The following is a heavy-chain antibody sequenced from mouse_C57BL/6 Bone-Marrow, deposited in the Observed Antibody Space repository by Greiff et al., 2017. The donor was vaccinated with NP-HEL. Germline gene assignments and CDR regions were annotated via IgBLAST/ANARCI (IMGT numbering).Heavy chain of an antibody. J-gene: IGHJ2*01. CDR2: INPNNGGT. D-gene: IGHD2-12*01. CDR1: GYTFTDYY. Sequence: EVQLQQSGPELVKPGASVKISCKASGYTFTDYYMNWVKQSHGKSLEWIGDINPNNGGTSYNQKFKGKATLTVDKSSSTAYMELRSLTSEDSAVYYCARERVYDTSYCDYWGQGTTLTVSS. V-gene: IGHV1-26*01. CDR3: ARERVYDTSYCDY.